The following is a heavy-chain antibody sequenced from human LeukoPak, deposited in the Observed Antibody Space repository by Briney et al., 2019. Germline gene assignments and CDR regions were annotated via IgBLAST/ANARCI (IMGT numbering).Heavy chain of an antibody. CDR2: ISGSGGST. CDR1: GFTFSSYA. D-gene: IGHD3-22*01. V-gene: IGHV3-23*01. J-gene: IGHJ4*02. CDR3: ARYLGGYSYYFDY. Sequence: GGSLRLSCAASGFTFSSYAMSWVRQAPGKGLEWVSAISGSGGSTYYADSVKGRFTISRDNDKNSLYLQMNSLRAEDTAVYYCARYLGGYSYYFDYWGQGTLVTVSS.